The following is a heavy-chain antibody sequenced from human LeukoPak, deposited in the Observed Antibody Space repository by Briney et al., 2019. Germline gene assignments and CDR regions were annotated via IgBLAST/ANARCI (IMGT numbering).Heavy chain of an antibody. D-gene: IGHD3-22*01. CDR3: ARVRTMIVVAIDY. Sequence: ASVKVSCKASGSTFTGYYMHWVRQAPGQGLEWMGWINPNSGGTNYAQKFQGRVTMTRDTSISTAYMELSRLRSDDTAVYYCARVRTMIVVAIDYWGQGTLVTVSS. CDR1: GSTFTGYY. J-gene: IGHJ4*02. CDR2: INPNSGGT. V-gene: IGHV1-2*02.